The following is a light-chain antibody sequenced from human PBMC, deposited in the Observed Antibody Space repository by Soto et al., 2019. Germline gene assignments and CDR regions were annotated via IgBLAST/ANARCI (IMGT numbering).Light chain of an antibody. J-gene: IGKJ4*01. CDR2: ATS. Sequence: DIQMTQSPSSLSASVGDRVTITCRASQDISNSLAWYQQKPGKVPKVLIYATSILPSGVPALFSGSGSGTDFTLPISSLQPADVATYYCQNYNRAPLTFGGGTKVEI. V-gene: IGKV1-27*01. CDR1: QDISNS. CDR3: QNYNRAPLT.